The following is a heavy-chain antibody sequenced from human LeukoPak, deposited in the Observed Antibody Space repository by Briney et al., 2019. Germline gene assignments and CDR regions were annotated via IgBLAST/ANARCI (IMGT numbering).Heavy chain of an antibody. CDR3: AKGLYYGDSWG. J-gene: IGHJ4*02. Sequence: GGSLRLSCAASGFTFRNYGMTWVRQAPGKGLEWVSAISGSGTNTHYTDSVKGRFTISRDDSKNTLYLQMNSLRAEDTGVYYCAKGLYYGDSWGWGQGILVTVSS. D-gene: IGHD4-17*01. V-gene: IGHV3-23*01. CDR2: ISGSGTNT. CDR1: GFTFRNYG.